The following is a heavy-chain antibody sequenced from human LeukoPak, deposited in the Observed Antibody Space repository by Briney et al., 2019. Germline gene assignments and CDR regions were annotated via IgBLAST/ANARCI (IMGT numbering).Heavy chain of an antibody. D-gene: IGHD3-10*01. CDR2: INSDGST. CDR1: GFVFSGYW. J-gene: IGHJ6*03. CDR3: AGHYGSGRYHYYYMGV. Sequence: GGSLRLSFEASGFVFSGYWMHWIGRAPGKELWWVSRINSDGSTSYADSVKGRFTIARDNAKNTLYLQMNSLRDEDTAVYYCAGHYGSGRYHYYYMGVWGRGTTVTVSS. V-gene: IGHV3-74*01.